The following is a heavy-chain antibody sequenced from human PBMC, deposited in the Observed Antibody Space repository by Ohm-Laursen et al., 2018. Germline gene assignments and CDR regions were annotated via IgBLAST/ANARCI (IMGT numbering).Heavy chain of an antibody. CDR3: AGDPGDADTFDY. CDR1: GFSFSSYA. Sequence: SLRLSCAASGFSFSSYAMGWVRQAPGKGLEWVSTISDSGGGTYYADSVKGRFTISGDNSKNTLNLQMNSLRTGDTAVYYCAGDPGDADTFDYWGQGTLVTVSS. J-gene: IGHJ4*02. D-gene: IGHD2-21*01. V-gene: IGHV3-23*01. CDR2: ISDSGGGT.